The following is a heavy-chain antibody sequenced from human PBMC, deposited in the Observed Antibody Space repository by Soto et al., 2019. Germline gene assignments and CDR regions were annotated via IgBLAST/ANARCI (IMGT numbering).Heavy chain of an antibody. J-gene: IGHJ4*02. CDR3: AKGEDYDILTGYYSLDY. CDR1: GFTFDDYG. D-gene: IGHD3-9*01. Sequence: GGSLRLSCAASGFTFDDYGMSWVRQAPGKGLEWVSGINWNGGSAVYADSVKGRFTISRDNSKNTVYLQMNSLRPEDTAVYYCAKGEDYDILTGYYSLDYWGQGTLVTVSS. V-gene: IGHV3-20*04. CDR2: INWNGGSA.